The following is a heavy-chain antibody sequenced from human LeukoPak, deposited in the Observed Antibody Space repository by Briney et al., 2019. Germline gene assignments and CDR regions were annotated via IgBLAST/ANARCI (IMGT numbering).Heavy chain of an antibody. CDR2: TNPDGSIK. J-gene: IGHJ4*02. CDR3: VSGFLQWLY. CDR1: GFTFSNYA. D-gene: IGHD3-3*01. V-gene: IGHV3-7*01. Sequence: GASLRLSCAASGFTFSNYAMSWVRQAPGRGLEWVANTNPDGSIKYYVDSVNGRFTISRDNAKNSLYLQMNSLRAEDTAVYYCVSGFLQWLYWGQGTLVTVSS.